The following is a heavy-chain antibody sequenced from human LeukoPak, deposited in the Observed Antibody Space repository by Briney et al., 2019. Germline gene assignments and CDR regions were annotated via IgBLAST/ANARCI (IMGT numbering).Heavy chain of an antibody. V-gene: IGHV3-30*18. CDR3: AKFIAAGPPSWYYYYYMDV. J-gene: IGHJ6*03. CDR2: ISYDGSNK. CDR1: GFTFSSYG. Sequence: GGSLRLSCAASGFTFSSYGMHWFRQAPGKGLEWVAVISYDGSNKYYADSVKGRFTISRDNSKNTLYLQMNSLRAEDTAVYYCAKFIAAGPPSWYYYYYMDVWGKGTTVTVSS. D-gene: IGHD6-6*01.